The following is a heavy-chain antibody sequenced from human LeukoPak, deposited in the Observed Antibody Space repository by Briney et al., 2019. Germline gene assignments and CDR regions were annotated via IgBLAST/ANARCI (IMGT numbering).Heavy chain of an antibody. J-gene: IGHJ5*02. CDR3: ARDSGYYGSSNWFDP. CDR2: INPNSGGT. Sequence: ASVKVSRKASGYTFTGYYMHWVRQAPGQGLEWMGWINPNSGGTNYAQKFQGRVTMTRDTSISTAYMELSRLRSDDTAVYYCARDSGYYGSSNWFDPWGQGTLVTVSS. D-gene: IGHD3-10*01. V-gene: IGHV1-2*02. CDR1: GYTFTGYY.